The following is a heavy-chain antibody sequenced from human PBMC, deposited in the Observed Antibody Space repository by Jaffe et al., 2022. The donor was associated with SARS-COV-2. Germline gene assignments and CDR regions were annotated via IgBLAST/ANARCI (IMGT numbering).Heavy chain of an antibody. Sequence: EVQLVESGGGLVQPGGSLRLSCAASGFTFSSYAMSWVRQAPGKGLEWVSAISGSGGSAFYADSVKGRFTISRDNSKNTLYLLMNSLRAEDTAVYYCAKGGGASCYSQLDYWGQGILVTVSS. CDR1: GFTFSSYA. CDR2: ISGSGGSA. CDR3: AKGGGASCYSQLDY. D-gene: IGHD2-15*01. V-gene: IGHV3-23*04. J-gene: IGHJ4*02.